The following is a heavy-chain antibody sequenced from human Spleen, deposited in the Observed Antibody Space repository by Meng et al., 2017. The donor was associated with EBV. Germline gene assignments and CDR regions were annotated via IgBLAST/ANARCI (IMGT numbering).Heavy chain of an antibody. D-gene: IGHD6-6*01. CDR2: IYHSGST. CDR3: ARDRGAQYSGWFDP. Sequence: QPTVSGSRVSNTSAPLPLTVAVSGASISSSIWWSWVRQPPGKGLEWIGEIYHSGSTNYNPSLKSRVTISIDKSENQFSLKLTSVTAADTALYYCARDRGAQYSGWFDPWGPGTLVTVFS. V-gene: IGHV4-4*02. CDR1: GASISSSIW. J-gene: IGHJ5*02.